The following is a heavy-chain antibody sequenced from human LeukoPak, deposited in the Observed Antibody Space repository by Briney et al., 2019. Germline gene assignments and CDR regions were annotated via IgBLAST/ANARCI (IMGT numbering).Heavy chain of an antibody. CDR2: ISGSGGTT. Sequence: PGGSLRLSCAASGFTFNSYAMSWVRQVPGKGLEWVSAISGSGGTTYSADSVKSRFTISRDNSKNTLYVQMNSLRAEDTAVYYCAKWSRTAVAGPLGYFDYWGQGTLVIVSS. V-gene: IGHV3-23*01. CDR3: AKWSRTAVAGPLGYFDY. D-gene: IGHD6-19*01. J-gene: IGHJ4*02. CDR1: GFTFNSYA.